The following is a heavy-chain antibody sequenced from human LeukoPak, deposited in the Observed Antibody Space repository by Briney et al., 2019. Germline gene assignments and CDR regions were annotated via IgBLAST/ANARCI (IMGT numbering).Heavy chain of an antibody. D-gene: IGHD6-13*01. J-gene: IGHJ5*02. CDR1: GYTFTSYG. CDR2: ISAYNGNT. CDR3: ARALLYSSSWYNWFDP. V-gene: IGHV1-18*01. Sequence: EASVKVSCKASGYTFTSYGISWVRQAPGQGLEWMGWISAYNGNTNYAQKLQGRVTMTTDTSTSTAYMELRSLRSDDTAMYYCARALLYSSSWYNWFDPWGQGTLVTVSS.